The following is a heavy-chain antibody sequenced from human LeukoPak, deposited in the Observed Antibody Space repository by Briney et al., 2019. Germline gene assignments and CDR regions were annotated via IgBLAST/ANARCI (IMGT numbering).Heavy chain of an antibody. V-gene: IGHV4-39*01. CDR2: IYYSGST. J-gene: IGHJ4*02. D-gene: IGHD3-3*01. CDR3: ARLKPETFGVAHRGCVWY. Sequence: SEILFLTCTVSGGSISSSSYYWGWIRQPPGKGLEWIGSIYYSGSTYYNPSLKSRVTISVDTSKNQFSLKLSSVTAADTAVYYCARLKPETFGVAHRGCVWYWGQGTLVTVSS. CDR1: GGSISSSSYY.